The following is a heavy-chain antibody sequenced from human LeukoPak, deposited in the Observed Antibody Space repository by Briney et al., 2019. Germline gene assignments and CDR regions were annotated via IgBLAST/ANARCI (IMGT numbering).Heavy chain of an antibody. V-gene: IGHV3-30-3*01. CDR1: GFTFRSYA. CDR2: ISYDGSNK. J-gene: IGHJ5*02. D-gene: IGHD4/OR15-4a*01. CDR3: ARDKLLEYGNWFDP. Sequence: GGSLRLSCGASGFTFRSYAMHWVRQAPGKGLEWVAVISYDGSNKYYKDAVKGRFTISRDNSKNTLYLQMNSLRAEDTAVYYCARDKLLEYGNWFDPWGQGTLVSVSS.